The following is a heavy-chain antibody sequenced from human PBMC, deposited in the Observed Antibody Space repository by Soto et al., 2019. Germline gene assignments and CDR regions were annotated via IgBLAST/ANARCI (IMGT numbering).Heavy chain of an antibody. Sequence: EVQLVESGGGLVKPGGSLRHSCAASGFTFSSYNMIWVRQAPGEGLEWVSFINSGSSSIYYAASVQGRFTISRDNAKNSLFLQMNSLRAEDTGVYYCARAFAGTASSDYWGQGVLVTVSS. D-gene: IGHD6-13*01. V-gene: IGHV3-21*06. CDR3: ARAFAGTASSDY. CDR2: INSGSSSI. CDR1: GFTFSSYN. J-gene: IGHJ4*02.